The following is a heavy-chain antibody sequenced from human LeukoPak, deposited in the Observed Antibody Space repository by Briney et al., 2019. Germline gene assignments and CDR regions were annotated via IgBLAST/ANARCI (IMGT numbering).Heavy chain of an antibody. CDR3: TKRDDSGGNLVDL. CDR2: IYYSGST. Sequence: PSETLSLTCTVSGGSIRSGSHYWAWIRQPPGKGLEWIGSIYYSGSTYYNPSLENRVTISIDTSKNHFSLKLSSLSAADTSVYYCTKRDDSGGNLVDLWGQGTLVTVS. D-gene: IGHD3-22*01. CDR1: GGSIRSGSHY. V-gene: IGHV4-39*02. J-gene: IGHJ4*02.